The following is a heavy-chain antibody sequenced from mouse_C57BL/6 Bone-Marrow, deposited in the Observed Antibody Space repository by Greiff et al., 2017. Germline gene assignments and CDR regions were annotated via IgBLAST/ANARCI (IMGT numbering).Heavy chain of an antibody. D-gene: IGHD1-1*01. CDR2: IDPSDSYT. Sequence: VQLQQPGAELVRPGTSVKLSCKASGYTFTSYWMHWVKQRPGQGLGWIGVIDPSDSYTNYNQKFKGKATLTVDTSSSTAYMQLSSLTSEDSAVYYCARSGYYGSSFFDYWGQGTTLTVSS. J-gene: IGHJ2*01. V-gene: IGHV1-59*01. CDR3: ARSGYYGSSFFDY. CDR1: GYTFTSYW.